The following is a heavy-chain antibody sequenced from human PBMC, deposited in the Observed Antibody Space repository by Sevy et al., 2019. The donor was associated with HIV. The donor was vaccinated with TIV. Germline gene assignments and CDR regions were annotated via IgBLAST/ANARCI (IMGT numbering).Heavy chain of an antibody. CDR1: GYTFTSYG. J-gene: IGHJ4*02. CDR2: ISTLNVNT. D-gene: IGHD2-2*01. CDR3: ARDDCSSLSCHGSLLY. V-gene: IGHV1-18*01. Sequence: ASVKVSCKASGYTFTSYGISWVRQAPGQGLEWLAWISTLNVNTNNAQKFQGRVTMTTDTSTGTASMELRSLRSDDTAVYYCARDDCSSLSCHGSLLYWGQGTLVTVSS.